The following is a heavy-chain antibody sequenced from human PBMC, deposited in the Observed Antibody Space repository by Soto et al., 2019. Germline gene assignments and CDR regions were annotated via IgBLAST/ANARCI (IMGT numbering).Heavy chain of an antibody. CDR1: GYTFTSYG. D-gene: IGHD1-1*01. J-gene: IGHJ4*02. CDR3: ARGRYGDY. Sequence: QVHLVQSGAEVKKPGASVKVSCKGSGYTFTSYGITWVRQAPGQGLEWMGWISAHNGNTDYAQKLQGRVTVTRDTSTSTADMEFRSLRSDDTAVYYSARGRYGDYWGQGALVTVSS. CDR2: ISAHNGNT. V-gene: IGHV1-18*01.